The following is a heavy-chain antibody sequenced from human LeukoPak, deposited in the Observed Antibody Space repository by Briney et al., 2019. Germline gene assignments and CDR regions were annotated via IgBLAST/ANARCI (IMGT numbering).Heavy chain of an antibody. CDR2: IDYGGST. CDR3: ARNMVRGVSPYYFDY. D-gene: IGHD3-10*01. Sequence: PSETLSLTCTVSGGSISSSSYYWGWIRQPPGKGLEWIGSIDYGGSTYYNPSLKSRVTISVDTSKNQFSLKLSSVTAADTAVYYCARNMVRGVSPYYFDYWGQGTLVTVSS. J-gene: IGHJ4*02. CDR1: GGSISSSSYY. V-gene: IGHV4-39*07.